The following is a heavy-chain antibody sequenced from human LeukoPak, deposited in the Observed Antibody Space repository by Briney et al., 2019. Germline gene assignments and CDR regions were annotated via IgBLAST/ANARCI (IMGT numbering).Heavy chain of an antibody. CDR3: AREGPSLYDRGAIDI. CDR1: GFTVSDNY. Sequence: GGSLRLSCTASGFTVSDNYVSWVRQAPGKGLEWVLVIYSSGTTYYADSVKGRFTISRDNSKNTLYLQMNSLRVKDTAVYYCAREGPSLYDRGAIDIWGQGTMVTVSS. D-gene: IGHD3-22*01. CDR2: IYSSGTT. V-gene: IGHV3-66*01. J-gene: IGHJ3*02.